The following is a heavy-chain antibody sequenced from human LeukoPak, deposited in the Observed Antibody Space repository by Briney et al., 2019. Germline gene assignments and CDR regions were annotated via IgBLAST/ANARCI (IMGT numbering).Heavy chain of an antibody. J-gene: IGHJ4*02. D-gene: IGHD1-26*01. V-gene: IGHV4-34*01. CDR1: GGSFSSYY. CDR3: ATYRYSGSYSYYFDY. Sequence: SETLSLTCAVYGGSFSSYYWSWIRQPPVKGLEWIGEINHSGSTNYNPSLKSRVTISVDTSKNQFSLKLSSVTAADTAVYYCATYRYSGSYSYYFDYWGQGTLVTVSS. CDR2: INHSGST.